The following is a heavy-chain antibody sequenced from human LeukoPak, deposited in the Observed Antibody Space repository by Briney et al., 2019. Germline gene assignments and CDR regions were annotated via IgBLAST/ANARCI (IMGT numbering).Heavy chain of an antibody. CDR1: GFTFSSTW. J-gene: IGHJ4*02. Sequence: GGSLRLSCAASGFTFSSTWMAWVRQAPGKGLEWVANINPDGSEKYYVDSVKGRFSMSRDNAKTSLYLQMDSLRAEDTAVYSCARWGITATIDYWGQGSLVTVSS. V-gene: IGHV3-7*01. CDR3: ARWGITATIDY. CDR2: INPDGSEK. D-gene: IGHD1-7*01.